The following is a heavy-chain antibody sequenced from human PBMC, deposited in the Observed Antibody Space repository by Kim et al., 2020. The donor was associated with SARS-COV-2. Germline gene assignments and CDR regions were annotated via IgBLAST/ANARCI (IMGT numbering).Heavy chain of an antibody. Sequence: AQKFQGRVTITADESTSTAYMQLSSLRSEDTAVYYCARAPSSSPLSGMGYWGQGTLVTVSS. D-gene: IGHD6-6*01. CDR3: ARAPSSSPLSGMGY. V-gene: IGHV1-69*01. J-gene: IGHJ4*02.